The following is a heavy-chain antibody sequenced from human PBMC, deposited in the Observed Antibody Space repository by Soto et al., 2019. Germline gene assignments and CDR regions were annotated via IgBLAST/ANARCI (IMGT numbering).Heavy chain of an antibody. CDR1: GGSISSYY. J-gene: IGHJ5*02. V-gene: IGHV4-4*07. Sequence: SETLSLTCTVSGGSISSYYWSWIRQPAGKGLEWIGRIYTSGSTNYNPSLKSRVTMSVDTSKNQFSLKLSSVTAADTAVYYCARTVRCSSTSCNWFDPWGQGTLVTVSS. CDR2: IYTSGST. CDR3: ARTVRCSSTSCNWFDP. D-gene: IGHD2-2*01.